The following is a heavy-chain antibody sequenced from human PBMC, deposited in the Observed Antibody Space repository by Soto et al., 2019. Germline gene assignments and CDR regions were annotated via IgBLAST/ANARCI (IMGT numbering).Heavy chain of an antibody. CDR2: INSDGSST. CDR1: GFTFSSYW. D-gene: IGHD6-13*01. V-gene: IGHV3-74*01. Sequence: EVQLVESGGGLVQPGGSLRLSCAASGFTFSSYWMHWVRQVPGKGLLWVSRINSDGSSTRYAVFVKGRFTISRDNPKNTLYLQMNSLRAEDTAVYYCAGGSSSWYFQHWGQGTLVTVSS. CDR3: AGGSSSWYFQH. J-gene: IGHJ1*01.